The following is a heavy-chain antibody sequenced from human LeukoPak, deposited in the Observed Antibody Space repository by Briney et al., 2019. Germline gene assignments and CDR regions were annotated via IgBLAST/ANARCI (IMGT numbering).Heavy chain of an antibody. CDR3: ARADYGGNYTY. Sequence: ASVKVSCKTSGGTFRSTAFNWVRQAPGQGLEWMGGVVPLFVTPIYALKFRGRVTITADASMSTVYMEVSSLRYGDTATYYCARADYGGNYTYWGQGTLVTVSS. CDR2: VVPLFVTP. D-gene: IGHD4-23*01. J-gene: IGHJ4*02. V-gene: IGHV1-69*13. CDR1: GGTFRSTA.